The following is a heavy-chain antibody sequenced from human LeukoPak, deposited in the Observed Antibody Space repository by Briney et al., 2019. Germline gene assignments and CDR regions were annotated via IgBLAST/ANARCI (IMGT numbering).Heavy chain of an antibody. V-gene: IGHV4-39*07. Sequence: SETLSLTCTVSGGSISSSSYYWGWFRQPPGKGLVWIGSIYYSGSTYYNPSLRSRVTISVDTSKNQFSLKLSSVTAADTAVYYCAREEDYYYYMDVWGKGTTVTVSS. J-gene: IGHJ6*03. CDR2: IYYSGST. CDR1: GGSISSSSYY. CDR3: AREEDYYYYMDV.